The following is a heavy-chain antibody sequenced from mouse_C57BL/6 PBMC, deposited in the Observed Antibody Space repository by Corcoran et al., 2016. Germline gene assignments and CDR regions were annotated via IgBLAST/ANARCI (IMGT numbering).Heavy chain of an antibody. Sequence: QVQLQQSGPELVKPGASVKISCKASGYTFTDYYINWVKQRPGQGLEWIGWIFPGSGSTYYNEKFKGKATLTVDKSSSTAYMLLSSLTSEDSAVYFCARRYDYDGYYYAMDYWGQGTSVTVSS. V-gene: IGHV1-75*01. CDR1: GYTFTDYY. CDR3: ARRYDYDGYYYAMDY. D-gene: IGHD2-4*01. CDR2: IFPGSGST. J-gene: IGHJ4*01.